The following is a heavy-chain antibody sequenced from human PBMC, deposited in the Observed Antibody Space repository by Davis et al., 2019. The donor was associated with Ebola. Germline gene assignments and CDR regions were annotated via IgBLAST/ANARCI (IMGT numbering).Heavy chain of an antibody. CDR3: TTESLQETYYYDSSGHNDTTIFQH. D-gene: IGHD3-22*01. J-gene: IGHJ1*01. V-gene: IGHV3-15*01. CDR1: GGSISSYY. CDR2: IKSKTDGGTT. Sequence: LTCTVSGGSISSYYWSWIRQPAGKGLEWVGRIKSKTDGGTTDYAAPVKGRFTISRDDSKNTLYLQMNSLKTEDTAVYYCTTESLQETYYYDSSGHNDTTIFQHWGQGTLVTVSS.